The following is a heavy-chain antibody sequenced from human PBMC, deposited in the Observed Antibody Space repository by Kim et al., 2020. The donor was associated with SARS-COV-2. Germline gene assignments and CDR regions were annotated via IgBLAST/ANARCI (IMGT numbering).Heavy chain of an antibody. J-gene: IGHJ4*02. D-gene: IGHD3-22*01. CDR2: ISGNSGDT. CDR1: GFTFSSYA. Sequence: GGSLRLSCAAPGFTFSSYAMSWVRQAPGKRLEWVSTISGNSGDTYYADSVTGRFTISRDNSKNTLYLQINSLRAEDTAVYYCAKQGDSSGYHTDFWGQGTLVTVSS. V-gene: IGHV3-23*01. CDR3: AKQGDSSGYHTDF.